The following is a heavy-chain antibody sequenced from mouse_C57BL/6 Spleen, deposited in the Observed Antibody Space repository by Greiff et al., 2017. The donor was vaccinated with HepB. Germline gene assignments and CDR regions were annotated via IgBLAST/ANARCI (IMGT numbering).Heavy chain of an antibody. CDR1: GYTFTNYW. CDR3: ATGSSHWYFDV. D-gene: IGHD1-1*01. J-gene: IGHJ1*03. V-gene: IGHV1-63*01. Sequence: QVQLQQSGAELVRPGTSVKMSCKASGYTFTNYWIGWAKQRPGHGLEWIGDIYPGGGYTNYNEKFKGKATLTADKSSSTAYMQFSSLTSEDSAIYYCATGSSHWYFDVWGTGTTVTVSS. CDR2: IYPGGGYT.